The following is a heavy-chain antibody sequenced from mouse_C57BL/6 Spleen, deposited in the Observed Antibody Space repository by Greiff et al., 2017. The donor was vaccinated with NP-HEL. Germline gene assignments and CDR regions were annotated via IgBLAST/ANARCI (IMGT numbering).Heavy chain of an antibody. CDR1: GYSITSGYD. CDR3: ARDYYYGSRRGYFDV. V-gene: IGHV3-1*01. D-gene: IGHD1-1*01. Sequence: EVKVVESGPGMVKPSQSLSLTCTVTGYSITSGYDWHWIRHFPGNKLEWMGYISYSGSTNYNPSLKSRISITHDTSKNHFFLKLNSVTTEDTATYYCARDYYYGSRRGYFDVWGTGTTVTVSS. CDR2: ISYSGST. J-gene: IGHJ1*03.